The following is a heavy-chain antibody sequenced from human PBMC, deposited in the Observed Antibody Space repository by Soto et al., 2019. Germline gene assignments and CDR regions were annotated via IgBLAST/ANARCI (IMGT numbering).Heavy chain of an antibody. CDR2: IYYSGST. CDR3: ARHALITIYDDAFDP. V-gene: IGHV4-39*01. D-gene: IGHD3-3*01. CDR1: GGSISSSSYY. J-gene: IGHJ5*02. Sequence: SETLSLTCTVSGGSISSSSYYWGWIRQPPGKGLEWIGSIYYSGSTYYNPSLKSRVTISVDTSKNQFSLKLSSVTAADTAVYYCARHALITIYDDAFDPWGQGTLVTVSS.